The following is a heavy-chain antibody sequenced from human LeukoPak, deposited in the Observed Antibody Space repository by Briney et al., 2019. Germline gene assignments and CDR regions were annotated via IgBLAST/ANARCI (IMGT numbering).Heavy chain of an antibody. V-gene: IGHV1-2*02. D-gene: IGHD2-2*01. Sequence: ASVKVSCKASGYTFTGYYMHWVRQAPGQGLEWMGWINPNSGGTNYAQKFQGRVTMTRDTSISTAYMALSRLRSDDTAVYYCARGGGPDIVVVPAAIGPWGQGTLVTVSS. CDR3: ARGGGPDIVVVPAAIGP. CDR2: INPNSGGT. CDR1: GYTFTGYY. J-gene: IGHJ5*02.